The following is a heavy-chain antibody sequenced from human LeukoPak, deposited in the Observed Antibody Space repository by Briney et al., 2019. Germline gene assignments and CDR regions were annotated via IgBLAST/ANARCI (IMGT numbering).Heavy chain of an antibody. CDR2: IYYSGST. CDR3: ASLAALYGSGSSRPRTDSSFDY. CDR1: GGSISNSSYY. D-gene: IGHD3-10*01. Sequence: PSETLSLTCTVSGGSISNSSYYWSWIRQPPGKGLEWIGYIYYSGSTNYNPSLKSRVTISVDTSKNQFSLKLSSVTAADTAVYYCASLAALYGSGSSRPRTDSSFDYWGQGTLVTVSS. J-gene: IGHJ4*02. V-gene: IGHV4-61*01.